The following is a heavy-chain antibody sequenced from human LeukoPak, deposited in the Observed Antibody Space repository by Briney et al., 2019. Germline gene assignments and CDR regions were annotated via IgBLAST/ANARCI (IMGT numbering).Heavy chain of an antibody. CDR3: ARGSTYYDFWSGYYDPTFDY. CDR2: INHSGST. D-gene: IGHD3-3*01. J-gene: IGHJ4*02. V-gene: IGHV4-39*07. Sequence: PSETLSLTCTVSGGSVSSGSYYWSWIRQPPGKGLEWIGEINHSGSTNYNPSLKSRVTISVDTSKNQFSLKLSSVTAADTAVYYCARGSTYYDFWSGYYDPTFDYWGQGTLVTVSS. CDR1: GGSVSSGSYY.